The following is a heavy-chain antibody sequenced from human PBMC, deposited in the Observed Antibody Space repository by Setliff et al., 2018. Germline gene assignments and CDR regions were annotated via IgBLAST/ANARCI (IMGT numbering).Heavy chain of an antibody. D-gene: IGHD3-3*01. V-gene: IGHV3-11*04. CDR2: ISSSGSTI. J-gene: IGHJ4*02. CDR3: AKGGSDFWSELDY. CDR1: GFTFSDYY. Sequence: PGGSLRLSCAASGFTFSDYYMSWIRQAPGKGLEWVSYISSSGSTIYYADSVKGRFRDNAKNSLYPQMNSLRAEDTAVYYCAKGGSDFWSELDYWGQGTLVTVSS.